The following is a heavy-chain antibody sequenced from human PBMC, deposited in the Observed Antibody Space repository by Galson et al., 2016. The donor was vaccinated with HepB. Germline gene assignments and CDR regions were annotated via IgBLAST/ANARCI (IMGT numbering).Heavy chain of an antibody. J-gene: IGHJ4*02. CDR2: LSSDGSTK. CDR1: GFLFNYFA. Sequence: SLRLSCATSGFLFNYFAMHWVRQAPGKGLEWVATLSSDGSTKYYADSVKGRFTIARDNSKNTLDLQMSSLKVEDTAVYYCARMYCSSSSCYFDSWGQGALVTASS. D-gene: IGHD2-2*01. CDR3: ARMYCSSSSCYFDS. V-gene: IGHV3-33*05.